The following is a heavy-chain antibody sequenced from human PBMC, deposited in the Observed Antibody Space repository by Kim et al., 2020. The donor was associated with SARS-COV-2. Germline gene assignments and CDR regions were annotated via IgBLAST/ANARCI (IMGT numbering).Heavy chain of an antibody. V-gene: IGHV3-21*01. CDR3: AREVGMATRDDAFDI. J-gene: IGHJ3*02. D-gene: IGHD5-12*01. Sequence: GGSLRLSCAASGFTFSSYSMNWVRQAPGKGLEWVSSISSSSSYIYYADSVKGRFTISRDNAKNSLYLQMNSLRAEDTAVYYCAREVGMATRDDAFDIWGQGTMVTVSS. CDR1: GFTFSSYS. CDR2: ISSSSSYI.